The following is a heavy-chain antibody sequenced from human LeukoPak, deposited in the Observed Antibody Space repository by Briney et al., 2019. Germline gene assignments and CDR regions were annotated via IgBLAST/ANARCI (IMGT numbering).Heavy chain of an antibody. CDR3: ARGRGMAFLADY. J-gene: IGHJ4*02. V-gene: IGHV3-21*01. D-gene: IGHD2-15*01. CDR1: GFTFSSYS. Sequence: GGSLRLSCAAAGFTFSSYSMNWVRQAPGKGLEWVSSISSSSSYIYYADSVKGRFTISRDNAKNSLYLQMNSLRAEDTAVYYCARGRGMAFLADYWGQGTLVTVSS. CDR2: ISSSSSYI.